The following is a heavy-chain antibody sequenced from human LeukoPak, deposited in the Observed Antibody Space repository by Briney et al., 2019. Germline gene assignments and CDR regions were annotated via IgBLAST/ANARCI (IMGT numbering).Heavy chain of an antibody. CDR1: GYTFTGYY. V-gene: IGHV1-2*02. CDR3: ARVNVLRYFDWSDPDAFDI. D-gene: IGHD3-9*01. Sequence: GASVNVSCKASGYTFTGYYIHWVRQAPGQGLEWMGWINPNSGGTKYAQKCQGRVTMTRETSISKAYMELSRLKSDDTAVYYCARVNVLRYFDWSDPDAFDIWGQGTMVTVSS. CDR2: INPNSGGT. J-gene: IGHJ3*02.